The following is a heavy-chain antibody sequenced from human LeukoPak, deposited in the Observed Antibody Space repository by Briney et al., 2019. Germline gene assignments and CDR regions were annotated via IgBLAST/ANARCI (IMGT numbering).Heavy chain of an antibody. J-gene: IGHJ4*02. V-gene: IGHV3-48*01. D-gene: IGHD2-15*01. Sequence: GGSLRLSCAASGFTFSGYIMNWVRQAPGKGLEWVSFIGTSGNTIYYADSVRGRFTVSRDNAKNSLYLQMNSLRAEDTAVYYCARDGSAFDYWGQGALVTVSS. CDR3: ARDGSAFDY. CDR2: IGTSGNTI. CDR1: GFTFSGYI.